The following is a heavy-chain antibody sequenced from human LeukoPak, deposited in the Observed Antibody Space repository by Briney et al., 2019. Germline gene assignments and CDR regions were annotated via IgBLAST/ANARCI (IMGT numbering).Heavy chain of an antibody. J-gene: IGHJ4*02. CDR3: ARTKYYYGSGNDY. D-gene: IGHD3-10*01. CDR1: GYTFTGYY. V-gene: IGHV1-2*02. CDR2: INPNSAGT. Sequence: GASVKVSCKASGYTFTGYYIHWVRQAPGQGLEWMGWINPNSAGTHYAQKFQGRVTMTRDTSISTAYMELSRLRSDDTAVFYCARTKYYYGSGNDYWGQGTLVTVSS.